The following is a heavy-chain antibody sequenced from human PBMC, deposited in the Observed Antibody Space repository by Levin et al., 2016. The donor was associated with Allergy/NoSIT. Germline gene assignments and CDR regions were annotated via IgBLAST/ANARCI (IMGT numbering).Heavy chain of an antibody. CDR2: IYYSGST. Sequence: SETLSLTCTVSGGSISSYYWSWIRQPPGKGLEWIGYIYYSGSTNYNPSLKSRVTISVDTSKNQFSLKLSSVTAADTAVYYCARGNGYSYGTGFFDYWGQGTLVTVSS. D-gene: IGHD5-18*01. V-gene: IGHV4-59*01. J-gene: IGHJ4*02. CDR3: ARGNGYSYGTGFFDY. CDR1: GGSISSYY.